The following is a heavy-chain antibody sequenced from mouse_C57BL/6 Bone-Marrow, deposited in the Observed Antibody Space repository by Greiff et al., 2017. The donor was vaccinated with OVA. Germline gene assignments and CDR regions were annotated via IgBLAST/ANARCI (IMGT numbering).Heavy chain of an antibody. V-gene: IGHV1-22*01. CDR2: INPNNGGN. CDR3: ASCYGNAMDD. J-gene: IGHJ4*01. D-gene: IGHD1-1*01. Sequence: VQLQQSGPELVKPGASVKMSCKASGYTFTDYNMHWVKQSHGKSLEWIGYINPNNGGNSYNKKFKGKATLTVNKSSSTASMELRSLTSEESAVYYCASCYGNAMDDWGQGTTVTVSS. CDR1: GYTFTDYN.